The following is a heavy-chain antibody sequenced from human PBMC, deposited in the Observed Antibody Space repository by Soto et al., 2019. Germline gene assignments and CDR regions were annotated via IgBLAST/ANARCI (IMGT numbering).Heavy chain of an antibody. Sequence: GGSLRLSCAASGFTFDDYAMHWVRQAPGKGLEWVSGISWNSGSIGYADSVKGRFTISRDNAKNSLYLQMNSLRAEDTALYYCAKDIKQQLVRGRVDYWGQGTLVTVSS. CDR1: GFTFDDYA. CDR3: AKDIKQQLVRGRVDY. V-gene: IGHV3-9*01. J-gene: IGHJ4*02. CDR2: ISWNSGSI. D-gene: IGHD6-13*01.